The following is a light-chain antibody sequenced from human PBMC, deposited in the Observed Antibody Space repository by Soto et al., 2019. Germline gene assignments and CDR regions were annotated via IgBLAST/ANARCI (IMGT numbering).Light chain of an antibody. J-gene: IGKJ4*01. CDR2: DTS. Sequence: EIVLTQSPASLSLSPGERATLSWRASQSVENYLAWFQQKRGQAPRLLIYDTSNRAAGIPDRFSGSGSGTDFTLTISSLEPEDFAVYYCHQRYIWPPLTFGGGTKVEIK. CDR1: QSVENY. V-gene: IGKV3-11*01. CDR3: HQRYIWPPLT.